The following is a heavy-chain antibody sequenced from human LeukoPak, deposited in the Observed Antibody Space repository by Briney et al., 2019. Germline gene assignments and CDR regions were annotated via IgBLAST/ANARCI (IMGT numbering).Heavy chain of an antibody. J-gene: IGHJ5*02. V-gene: IGHV3-23*01. CDR2: ISGRGGST. Sequence: PAGSLRLSCAASGFTFSSYAMSWVRQAPGKGLEWVSAISGRGGSTYYADSVKGRFTISRDNSKNTLNLQMNSLRAEDTAVYYCAKCPLKTGTTSWFDPWGQGTLVTVSS. CDR3: AKCPLKTGTTSWFDP. CDR1: GFTFSSYA. D-gene: IGHD1-7*01.